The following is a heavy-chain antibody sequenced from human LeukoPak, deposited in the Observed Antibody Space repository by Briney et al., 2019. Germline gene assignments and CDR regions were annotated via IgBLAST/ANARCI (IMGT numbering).Heavy chain of an antibody. CDR3: ARGKLERRSRRHFDY. CDR2: INPSGGST. D-gene: IGHD1-1*01. V-gene: IGHV1-46*03. CDR1: GYTFTSHY. J-gene: IGHJ4*02. Sequence: ASVKVSCKASGYTFTSHYMHWARQAPGQGLEWMGIINPSGGSTSYAQKFQGRVTMTRDTSTSTVYMELSSLRSEDTAVYYCARGKLERRSRRHFDYWGQATLVTVSS.